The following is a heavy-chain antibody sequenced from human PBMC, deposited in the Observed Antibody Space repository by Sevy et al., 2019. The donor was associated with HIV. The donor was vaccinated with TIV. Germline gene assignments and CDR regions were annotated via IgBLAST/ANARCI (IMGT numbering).Heavy chain of an antibody. J-gene: IGHJ6*02. Sequence: GGSLRLSCAASGFTFSDYYMSWIRQAPGKGLEWISYISGSDGIIYYADSVKGRFPVSRDNSKNSLYLQMSSLRAEATAVYYCARDHVKDGDLGDYYYCAMDVWGQGTTVTVSS. CDR2: ISGSDGII. CDR3: ARDHVKDGDLGDYYYCAMDV. D-gene: IGHD4-17*01. V-gene: IGHV3-11*01. CDR1: GFTFSDYY.